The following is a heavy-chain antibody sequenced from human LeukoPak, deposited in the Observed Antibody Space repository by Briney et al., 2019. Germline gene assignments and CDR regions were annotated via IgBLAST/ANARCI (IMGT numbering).Heavy chain of an antibody. CDR1: GGSISSSSYY. Sequence: SETLSLTCTVSGGSISSSSYYWGWIRQPPGKGLEWIGSIYYSGSTYYNPSLKSRVTISVDTSKNQFSLKLSSVTAADTAVYYCARLSFANYYFDYWGQGTLVTVSS. J-gene: IGHJ4*02. D-gene: IGHD1-1*01. V-gene: IGHV4-39*01. CDR3: ARLSFANYYFDY. CDR2: IYYSGST.